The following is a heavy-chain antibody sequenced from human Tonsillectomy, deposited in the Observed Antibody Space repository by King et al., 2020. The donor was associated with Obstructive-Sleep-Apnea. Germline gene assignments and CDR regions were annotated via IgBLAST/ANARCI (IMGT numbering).Heavy chain of an antibody. D-gene: IGHD3-10*01. J-gene: IGHJ3*02. V-gene: IGHV3-7*01. Sequence: VKLVESGGGLVQPGGSLRLSCAASGFTFKNYWMIWVRQVPGKGLEWVANINRDGTQRNYVDSVKGRFSISRDNSRNSLTLQMNSLRAEDSAVYHCTRDLSPAASGSYFDAFDIWGQGTMVTVSS. CDR2: INRDGTQR. CDR1: GFTFKNYW. CDR3: TRDLSPAASGSYFDAFDI.